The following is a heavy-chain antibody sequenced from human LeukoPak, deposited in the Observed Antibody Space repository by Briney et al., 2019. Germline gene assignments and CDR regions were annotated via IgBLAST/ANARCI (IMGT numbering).Heavy chain of an antibody. CDR3: AKHYGSGSSYNWFDP. CDR1: GFTFSSYA. D-gene: IGHD3-10*01. CDR2: ISGSGGST. J-gene: IGHJ5*02. Sequence: HTGGSLRLSCAASGFTFSSYAMSWVRQAPGKGLEWVSAISGSGGSTYYADSVKGRFTISRDNSKNTLYLQMNSLRAEDTAVYYCAKHYGSGSSYNWFDPWGQGTLVTVSS. V-gene: IGHV3-23*01.